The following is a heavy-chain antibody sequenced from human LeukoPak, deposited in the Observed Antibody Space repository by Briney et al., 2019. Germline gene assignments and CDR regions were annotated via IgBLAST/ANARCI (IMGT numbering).Heavy chain of an antibody. V-gene: IGHV3-64*01. J-gene: IGHJ4*02. D-gene: IGHD3-3*01. Sequence: GGSLRLSCAASGFTFSSYAMHWVRQAPGKGLEYVSAISSNGGSTYCANSVKGRFTISRDNSKNTLYLQMGSLRAEDMAAYYCARHGHYDFWSGYSLDYWGQGTLVTVSS. CDR3: ARHGHYDFWSGYSLDY. CDR2: ISSNGGST. CDR1: GFTFSSYA.